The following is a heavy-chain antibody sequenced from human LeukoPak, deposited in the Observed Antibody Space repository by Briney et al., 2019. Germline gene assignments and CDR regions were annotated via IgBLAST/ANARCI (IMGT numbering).Heavy chain of an antibody. D-gene: IGHD3-10*01. J-gene: IGHJ5*02. Sequence: SETLSLTCTVSGGSLSSSSYYWGWIRQPPGKGLEWIGSSYSGSTYYNPSLKSRVTISVDTSKNQFSLKLSSVTAADTAEYYCASGTHSAEFDPWGQGTLVTVSS. CDR3: ASGTHSAEFDP. CDR2: SYSGST. CDR1: GGSLSSSSYY. V-gene: IGHV4-39*01.